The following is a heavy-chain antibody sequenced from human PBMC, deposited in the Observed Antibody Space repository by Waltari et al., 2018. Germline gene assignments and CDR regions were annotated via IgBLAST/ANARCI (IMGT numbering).Heavy chain of an antibody. CDR1: GFTFSSYG. CDR3: ARGGGGYYDSSGYYYDYYYYYMDV. CDR2: IWYDGSNK. D-gene: IGHD3-22*01. V-gene: IGHV3-33*01. J-gene: IGHJ6*03. Sequence: QVQLVESGGGVVQPGRSLRLSCAASGFTFSSYGMHWVRQAPGQGLEWVAVIWYDGSNKSYADSVKGRFTISRDNSKNTLYLQMNSLRAEDTAVYYCARGGGGYYDSSGYYYDYYYYYMDVWGKGTTVTVSS.